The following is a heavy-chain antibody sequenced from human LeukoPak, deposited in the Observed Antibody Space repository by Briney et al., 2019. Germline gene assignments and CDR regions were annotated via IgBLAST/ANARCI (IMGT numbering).Heavy chain of an antibody. D-gene: IGHD3-3*01. V-gene: IGHV2-5*02. Sequence: SGPTLVNPTQTLTLTCTFSGLSLSTSGVGVGWIRQPPGKALEWLVLIYWDDDKRYSPSLKSRLTITKDTSKNQVVLTTTNMDPVDTATYYCAHSQTYYDFWSGYYTGPGPRQGHFQHWGQGTLVTVSS. J-gene: IGHJ1*01. CDR3: AHSQTYYDFWSGYYTGPGPRQGHFQH. CDR1: GLSLSTSGVG. CDR2: IYWDDDK.